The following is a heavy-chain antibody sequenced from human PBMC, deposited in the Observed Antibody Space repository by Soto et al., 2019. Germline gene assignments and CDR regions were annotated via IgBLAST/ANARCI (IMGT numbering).Heavy chain of an antibody. CDR2: ISSTGDLI. CDR3: ATWAIAVGGEGF. V-gene: IGHV3-48*02. CDR1: GFTVSDYS. J-gene: IGHJ4*02. Sequence: GSLRLSCTASGFTVSDYSVNWVRQAPGKGLEWISYISSTGDLILYADSVKGRFTIARDTAKNSMYLQMDSLRDEDSAVYYCATWAIAVGGEGFWGQGTLVTVSS. D-gene: IGHD2-21*01.